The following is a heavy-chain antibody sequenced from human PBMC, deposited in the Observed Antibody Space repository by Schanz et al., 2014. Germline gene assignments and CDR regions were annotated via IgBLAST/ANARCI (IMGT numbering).Heavy chain of an antibody. Sequence: QVQLQESGPGLVKPSQTLSLTCTVSGGSISSGGYYWSWIRQHPGKGLEWIGYIYYSGSTYYNPSLKRRVTISVDTSKNQFSLNLSSATAADTAVYYCARDRGHGDLPGDIWGQGTMVTVSS. V-gene: IGHV4-31*03. CDR3: ARDRGHGDLPGDI. CDR1: GGSISSGGYY. J-gene: IGHJ3*02. CDR2: IYYSGST. D-gene: IGHD4-17*01.